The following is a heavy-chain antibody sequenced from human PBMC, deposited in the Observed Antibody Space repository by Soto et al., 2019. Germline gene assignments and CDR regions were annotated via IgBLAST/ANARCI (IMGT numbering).Heavy chain of an antibody. CDR2: IIPIFGTA. J-gene: IGHJ4*02. Sequence: AAVKVSCKASGGTFSSYAISWVRQAPGQGLEWMGGIIPIFGTANYAQKLQGRVTITADESTSTAYMELSSLRSEDTAVYYCARTTYCGGDCYHFDYWGQGTLV. CDR3: ARTTYCGGDCYHFDY. V-gene: IGHV1-69*13. CDR1: GGTFSSYA. D-gene: IGHD2-21*02.